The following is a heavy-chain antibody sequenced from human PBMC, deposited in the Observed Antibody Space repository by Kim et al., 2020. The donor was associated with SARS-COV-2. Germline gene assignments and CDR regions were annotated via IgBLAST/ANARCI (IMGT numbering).Heavy chain of an antibody. D-gene: IGHD6-19*01. Sequence: DSVKGRFTISRDNSKNTLYLQMNSLRAEDTAVYYCARDNGEQWLAYYFDYWGQGTLVTVSS. CDR3: ARDNGEQWLAYYFDY. V-gene: IGHV3-30*01. J-gene: IGHJ4*02.